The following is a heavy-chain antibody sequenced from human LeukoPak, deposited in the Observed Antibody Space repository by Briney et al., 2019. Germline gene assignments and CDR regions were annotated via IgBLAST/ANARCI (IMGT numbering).Heavy chain of an antibody. CDR2: IIPIFGTA. CDR1: GGTFSSYA. CDR3: ATWLREPQPDYYFDY. D-gene: IGHD5-12*01. Sequence: SVKVSCKASGGTFSSYAISWVRQAPGQGLGWMGGIIPIFGTANYAQRFQGRVTMTEDTSTDTAYMELSSLRSEDTAVYYCATWLREPQPDYYFDYWGQGTLVTVSS. V-gene: IGHV1-69*06. J-gene: IGHJ4*02.